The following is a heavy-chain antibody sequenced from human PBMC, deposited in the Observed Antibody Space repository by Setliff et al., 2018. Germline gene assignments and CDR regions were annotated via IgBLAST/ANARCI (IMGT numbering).Heavy chain of an antibody. CDR3: ARAPGRNIRGDY. V-gene: IGHV4-4*02. J-gene: IGHJ4*02. D-gene: IGHD3-10*01. CDR2: IYQSGTT. Sequence: SETLSLTCTVSGESIRSNNWWTWVRQPPGKGLEWIGDIYQSGTTNYNPSLKSRVTISADTSKNQFSLKLKSVTAADTAVYYCARAPGRNIRGDYWGQGALVTVS. CDR1: GESIRSNNW.